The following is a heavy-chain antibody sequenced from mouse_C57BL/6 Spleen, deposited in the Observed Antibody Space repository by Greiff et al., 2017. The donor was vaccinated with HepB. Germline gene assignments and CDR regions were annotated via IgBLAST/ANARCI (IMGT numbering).Heavy chain of an antibody. CDR1: GYTFTDYE. CDR3: TRREGLRSWFAY. Sequence: QVQLQQSGAELVRPGASVTLSCKASGYTFTDYEMHWVKQTPVHGLEWIGAIDPETGGTAYNQKFKGKAILTADKSSSTAYMELRSLTSEDSAVYYCTRREGLRSWFAYWGQGTLVTVSA. V-gene: IGHV1-15*01. CDR2: IDPETGGT. J-gene: IGHJ3*01. D-gene: IGHD2-4*01.